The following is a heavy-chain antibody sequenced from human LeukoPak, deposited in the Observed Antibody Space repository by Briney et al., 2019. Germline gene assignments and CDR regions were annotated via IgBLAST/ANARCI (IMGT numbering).Heavy chain of an antibody. V-gene: IGHV4-38-2*01. CDR2: IYHSGST. J-gene: IGHJ6*03. D-gene: IGHD3-3*01. Sequence: SETLSLTCAVYGGSFSGYYWGRIRQPPGKGLEWIGSIYHSGSTYYNPSLKSRVTISVDTSKNQFSLKLSSVTAADTAVYYCARLTAIFGDPGYMDVWGKGTTVTVSS. CDR1: GGSFSGYY. CDR3: ARLTAIFGDPGYMDV.